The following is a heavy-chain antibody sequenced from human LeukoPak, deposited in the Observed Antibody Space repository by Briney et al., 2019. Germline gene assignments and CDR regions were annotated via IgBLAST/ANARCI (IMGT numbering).Heavy chain of an antibody. CDR1: GYTFTGYY. J-gene: IGHJ4*02. Sequence: ASVKVSCKASGYTFTGYYMHWVRQAPRQGLEWMGRINPNSGGTNYAQKFQGRVTMTRDTSISTAYMELSTLRSDDTAVYYCARGCCSHSVDYWGQGTLVTVSS. D-gene: IGHD2-15*01. CDR2: INPNSGGT. CDR3: ARGCCSHSVDY. V-gene: IGHV1-2*06.